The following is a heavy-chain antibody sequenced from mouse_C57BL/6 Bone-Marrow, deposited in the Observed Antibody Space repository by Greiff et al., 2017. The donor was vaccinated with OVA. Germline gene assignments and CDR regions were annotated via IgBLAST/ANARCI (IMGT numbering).Heavy chain of an antibody. CDR2: ISNGGGST. CDR3: ARHGYSWYFDV. J-gene: IGHJ1*03. D-gene: IGHD2-3*01. Sequence: EVKRVESGGGLVQPGGSLKLSCAASGFTFSDYYMYWVRQTPEKRLEWVAYISNGGGSTYYPDTVKGRFTISRDNAKNTLYLQMSRLKSEDTAMYYCARHGYSWYFDVWGTGTTVTVSS. V-gene: IGHV5-12*01. CDR1: GFTFSDYY.